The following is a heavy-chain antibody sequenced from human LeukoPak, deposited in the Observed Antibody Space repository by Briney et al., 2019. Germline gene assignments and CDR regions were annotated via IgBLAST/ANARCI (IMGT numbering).Heavy chain of an antibody. J-gene: IGHJ6*04. Sequence: ASVKVSCKASGYTFTGYYMHWVRQAPGQGLEWMGWINPNSGGTNYAQKFQGRVTMTRDTSISTAYMELSRLRSDDTAVYYCARARKGYCSSTSCYTMDVWGKGTTVTVSS. CDR2: INPNSGGT. D-gene: IGHD2-2*02. CDR3: ARARKGYCSSTSCYTMDV. CDR1: GYTFTGYY. V-gene: IGHV1-2*02.